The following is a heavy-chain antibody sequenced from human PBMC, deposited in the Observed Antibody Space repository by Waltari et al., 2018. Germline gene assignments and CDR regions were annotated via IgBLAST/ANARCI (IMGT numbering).Heavy chain of an antibody. Sequence: QVQLQQWGAGLLKPSETLSLTCAVSGGSFSGYYWSWIRQPPGKGLEWIGEINHSGSTNYNPSLKSRVTISVDTSKNQFSLKLSSVTAADTAVYYCARERRDGYNVILFQHWGQGTLVTVSS. D-gene: IGHD5-12*01. J-gene: IGHJ1*01. CDR2: INHSGST. CDR1: GGSFSGYY. CDR3: ARERRDGYNVILFQH. V-gene: IGHV4-34*01.